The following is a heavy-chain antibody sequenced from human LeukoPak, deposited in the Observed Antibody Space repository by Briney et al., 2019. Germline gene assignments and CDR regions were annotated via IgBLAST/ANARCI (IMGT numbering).Heavy chain of an antibody. D-gene: IGHD3-22*01. CDR2: IYSGGST. J-gene: IGHJ4*02. V-gene: IGHV3-66*01. Sequence: GGSLRLSCAASGITVSSNYMSWVRQAPGKGLEWVSVIYSGGSTYYADSVKGRFTISRDNSKNTLYLQMNSLRAEDTAVYYCARDGYYYDSSGYSPLFDYWGQGTLVTVSS. CDR1: GITVSSNY. CDR3: ARDGYYYDSSGYSPLFDY.